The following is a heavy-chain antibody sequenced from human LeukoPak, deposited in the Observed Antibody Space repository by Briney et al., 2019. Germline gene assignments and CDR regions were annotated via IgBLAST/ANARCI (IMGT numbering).Heavy chain of an antibody. V-gene: IGHV4-59*01. J-gene: IGHJ3*02. CDR1: GGSISSYY. D-gene: IGHD1-26*01. CDR3: VSRSGSYSGFAFDI. Sequence: SETLSLTCTVSGGSISSYYWSWIRQPPGKGLEWIGYIYYSGSTNYNPSLKSRVTISVDTSKNQFSLKLSSVTAADTAVYYCVSRSGSYSGFAFDIWGQGTMVTVSS. CDR2: IYYSGST.